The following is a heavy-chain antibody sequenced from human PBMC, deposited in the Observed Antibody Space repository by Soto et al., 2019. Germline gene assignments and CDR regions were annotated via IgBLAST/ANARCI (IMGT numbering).Heavy chain of an antibody. Sequence: EVQLVESGGGLVKPGGSLRLSCAASGFTFSPYSMNWVRQAPGKRLEWVSSISSSSSYIYYADSVKGRFTISRDNARSSLYLQMNSLRAEDTAVYYCARSSLGILRFLEWSFDYWGQGTLVTVSS. J-gene: IGHJ4*02. V-gene: IGHV3-21*01. CDR2: ISSSSSYI. D-gene: IGHD3-3*01. CDR1: GFTFSPYS. CDR3: ARSSLGILRFLEWSFDY.